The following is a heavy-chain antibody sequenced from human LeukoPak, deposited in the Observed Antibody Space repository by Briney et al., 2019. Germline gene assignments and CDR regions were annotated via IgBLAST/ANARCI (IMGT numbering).Heavy chain of an antibody. J-gene: IGHJ6*03. Sequence: ASVKVSCKASGGTFSTYAITWVRQAPGQGLEWMGGIIPIFRTANYAQKFQDRVTITTDASTSTVYMELTSLRSEDTAVYYCARTPQHSYYYYNMDVWGKGATVTVAS. CDR1: GGTFSTYA. CDR3: ARTPQHSYYYYNMDV. V-gene: IGHV1-69*05. CDR2: IIPIFRTA. D-gene: IGHD5-18*01.